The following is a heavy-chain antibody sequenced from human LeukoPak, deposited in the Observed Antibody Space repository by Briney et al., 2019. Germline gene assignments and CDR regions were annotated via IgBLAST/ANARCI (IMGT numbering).Heavy chain of an antibody. Sequence: SETLSLTCTVSGYSISSGYYWGWIRQPPGKGLEWIGSIYHSGSTYYNPSLKSRVTISVDTSKNQFSLKLSSVTAADTAVYYCARRPLGYCSSTSCYEGANFDYWGQGTLVTVSS. CDR2: IYHSGST. D-gene: IGHD2-2*01. CDR1: GYSISSGYY. CDR3: ARRPLGYCSSTSCYEGANFDY. V-gene: IGHV4-38-2*02. J-gene: IGHJ4*02.